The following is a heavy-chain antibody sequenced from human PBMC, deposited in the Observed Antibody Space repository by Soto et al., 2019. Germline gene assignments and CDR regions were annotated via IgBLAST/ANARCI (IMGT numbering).Heavy chain of an antibody. Sequence: PGESLKISCQGSGYSFANYWIAWVRQMPGKGLEWVGVIYPGDSDTRYSPSFRGQVTISADKSISHVYLQWSSLKASDTAMYYCARNRLRQSHYGMDVWGQGTTVTVSS. CDR3: ARNRLRQSHYGMDV. CDR2: IYPGDSDT. D-gene: IGHD5-12*01. V-gene: IGHV5-51*01. J-gene: IGHJ6*02. CDR1: GYSFANYW.